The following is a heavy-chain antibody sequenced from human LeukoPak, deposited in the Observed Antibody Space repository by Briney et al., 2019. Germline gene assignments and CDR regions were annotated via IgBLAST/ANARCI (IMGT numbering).Heavy chain of an antibody. CDR1: GFTVSSNY. CDR2: IYSGGST. Sequence: GGSLRLSCAASGFTVSSNYMSWVRQAPGKGLEWVSVIYSGGSTYYADSVKGRFTISRDNSKNTLYLQMNSLRAEDTAVYYCAKVSGGGLYYDGMDVWGQGTTVTVSS. D-gene: IGHD1-14*01. V-gene: IGHV3-53*01. J-gene: IGHJ6*01. CDR3: AKVSGGGLYYDGMDV.